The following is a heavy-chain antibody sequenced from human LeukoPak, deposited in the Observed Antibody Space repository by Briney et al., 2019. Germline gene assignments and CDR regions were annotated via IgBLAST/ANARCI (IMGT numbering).Heavy chain of an antibody. V-gene: IGHV1-18*01. D-gene: IGHD2-2*01. CDR3: ARVGRGCSSIRCYWEDWFDP. CDR2: ISGYNANA. J-gene: IGHJ5*02. CDR1: GYSFTNYG. Sequence: ASVKVSCKASGYSFTNYGITWIREAPGQGPEWLGWISGYNANAHYAQNVQGRVTLTTDTSTNTAYMELRGLTSDDTAMYYCARVGRGCSSIRCYWEDWFDPWGQGTLVTVSS.